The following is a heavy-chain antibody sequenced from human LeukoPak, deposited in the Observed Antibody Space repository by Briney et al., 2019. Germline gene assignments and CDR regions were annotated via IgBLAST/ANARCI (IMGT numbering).Heavy chain of an antibody. CDR3: VRDPHIVVVPAARVYYFDY. D-gene: IGHD2-2*01. Sequence: GGSLRLSCAASGFTFSSYSMNWVRQAPGKGLEWVSYIGSSSITIYYADSVKGRFTISRDNAKNSLYLQMDSLRAEDTAVYYCVRDPHIVVVPAARVYYFDYWGQGTLVTVSS. J-gene: IGHJ4*02. CDR2: IGSSSITI. V-gene: IGHV3-48*01. CDR1: GFTFSSYS.